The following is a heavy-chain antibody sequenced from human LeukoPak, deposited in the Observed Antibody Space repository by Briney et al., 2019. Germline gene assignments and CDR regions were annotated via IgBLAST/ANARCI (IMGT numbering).Heavy chain of an antibody. CDR2: INHSGST. CDR1: GGSFSGYY. V-gene: IGHV4-34*01. D-gene: IGHD6-19*01. Sequence: SETLSLTCAVYGGSFSGYYWSWIRQPPGKGLEWIGEINHSGSTNYSPSLKSRVTISVDTSKNQFSLKLSSVTAADTAVYYCARGVRQWLAHGVDYWGQGTLVTASS. CDR3: ARGVRQWLAHGVDY. J-gene: IGHJ4*02.